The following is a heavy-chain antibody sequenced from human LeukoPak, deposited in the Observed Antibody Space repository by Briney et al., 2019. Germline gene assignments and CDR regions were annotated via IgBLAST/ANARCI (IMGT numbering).Heavy chain of an antibody. V-gene: IGHV1-69*05. J-gene: IGHJ3*02. D-gene: IGHD5-18*01. CDR2: IIPIFGTA. CDR3: ARDGDTAMALGAFDI. CDR1: GGTFSSYA. Sequence: SVKVSCKASGGTFSSYAISWVRQAPGQGLEWMGRIIPIFGTANYAQKFQGRVTITTDESTSTAYMELSSPRSEDTAVYYCARDGDTAMALGAFDIWGQGTMVTVSS.